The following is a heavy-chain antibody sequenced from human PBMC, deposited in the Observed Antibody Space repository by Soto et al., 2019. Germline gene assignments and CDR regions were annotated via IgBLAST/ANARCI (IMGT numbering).Heavy chain of an antibody. V-gene: IGHV3-7*05. CDR2: IKQDGSEK. CDR1: GFNFSRCW. Sequence: GGSLRFSCAASGFNFSRCWMSWVRQAPGKGLEWVANIKQDGSEKYYVDSVKGRFTISRDNAKNSLYLQMNSLRAEDTAVYYCAGQGEIVVVTATSTEYFHHWGQGTLVTVSS. CDR3: AGQGEIVVVTATSTEYFHH. D-gene: IGHD2-21*02. J-gene: IGHJ1*01.